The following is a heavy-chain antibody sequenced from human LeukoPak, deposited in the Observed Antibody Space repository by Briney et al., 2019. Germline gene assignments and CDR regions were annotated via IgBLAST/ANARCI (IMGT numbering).Heavy chain of an antibody. CDR1: GGSISSYY. V-gene: IGHV4-59*08. D-gene: IGHD6-13*01. CDR2: IYYSGST. J-gene: IGHJ6*02. CDR3: ARQSRPGYSSIYGMDV. Sequence: PSETLSLTCTVSGGSISSYYWNWIRQPPGRGLEWVGYIYYSGSTNYNPSLTSRVTISVDTSKNQFSLRLSSVTAADTAVYYCARQSRPGYSSIYGMDVWGQGTTVTVSS.